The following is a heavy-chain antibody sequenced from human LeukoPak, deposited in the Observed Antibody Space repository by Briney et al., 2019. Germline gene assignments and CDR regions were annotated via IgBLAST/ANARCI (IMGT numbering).Heavy chain of an antibody. CDR3: ARERQNKDFWSGGDY. V-gene: IGHV3-7*01. D-gene: IGHD3-3*01. CDR1: GFTFSSYW. J-gene: IGHJ4*02. Sequence: GGSLRLSCAASGFTFSSYWMSWVRQAPGKGLEWVANIKQDGSEKYYVDSVKGRFTISRDNAKNSLYLQMNSLRAEDTAVYYCARERQNKDFWSGGDYWGQGTLVTVSS. CDR2: IKQDGSEK.